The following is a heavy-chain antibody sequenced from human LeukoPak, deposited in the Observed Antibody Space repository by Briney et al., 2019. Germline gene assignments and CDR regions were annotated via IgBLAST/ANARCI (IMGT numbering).Heavy chain of an antibody. CDR3: AKVHSSSWYGGFDY. Sequence: RGSLRLSCAASGFTFSTYAMSWVRQAPGKGLEWVSTISGSGDITYYADSVKGRFTISRDNSKNTLYLQMNSLRAEDTAVYNCAKVHSSSWYGGFDYWGQGTLVTVSS. V-gene: IGHV3-23*01. D-gene: IGHD6-13*01. CDR1: GFTFSTYA. CDR2: ISGSGDIT. J-gene: IGHJ4*02.